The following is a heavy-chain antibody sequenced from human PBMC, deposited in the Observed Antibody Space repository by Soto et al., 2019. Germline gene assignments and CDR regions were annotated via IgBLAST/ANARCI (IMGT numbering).Heavy chain of an antibody. Sequence: EVQLVESGGGLVQPGRSLRLSCAASGFTFDDYAMHWVRQAPGKGLEWVAGISWNSGSIGYADSVKGRFTISRDNAKNSLYLQMNSLRAEDTALYYCAKDLSLSIAVAGFDDWGQGTLVTVSS. CDR3: AKDLSLSIAVAGFDD. J-gene: IGHJ4*02. D-gene: IGHD6-19*01. CDR2: ISWNSGSI. V-gene: IGHV3-9*01. CDR1: GFTFDDYA.